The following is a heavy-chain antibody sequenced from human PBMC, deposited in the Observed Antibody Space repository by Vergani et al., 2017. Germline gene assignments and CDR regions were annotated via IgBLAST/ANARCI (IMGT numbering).Heavy chain of an antibody. J-gene: IGHJ6*02. Sequence: QVTLRESGPALVKPTQTLTLPCTFSGFSLSTSGMCVSWIRQPPGKALEWLARIDWDDDKYYSTSLKTRLTISKDTAKNQVVLTMTNMDPGDTATYYCARILYDYVWGSDRPDVWGQGTTVTVSS. CDR1: GFSLSTSGMC. CDR2: IDWDDDK. CDR3: ARILYDYVWGSDRPDV. D-gene: IGHD3-16*02. V-gene: IGHV2-70*15.